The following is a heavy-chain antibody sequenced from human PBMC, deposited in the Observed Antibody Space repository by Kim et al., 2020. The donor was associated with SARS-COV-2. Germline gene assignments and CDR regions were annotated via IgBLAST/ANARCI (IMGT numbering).Heavy chain of an antibody. D-gene: IGHD3-10*01. CDR1: GGSFSGYY. CDR2: INHSGST. Sequence: SETLSLTCAVYGGSFSGYYWSWIRQPPGKGLEWIGEINHSGSTNYNPSLKSRVTISVDTSKNQFSLKLSSVTAADTAVYYCARGYYGSGIRPGVNWFDPWGQGTLVTVSS. V-gene: IGHV4-34*01. J-gene: IGHJ5*02. CDR3: ARGYYGSGIRPGVNWFDP.